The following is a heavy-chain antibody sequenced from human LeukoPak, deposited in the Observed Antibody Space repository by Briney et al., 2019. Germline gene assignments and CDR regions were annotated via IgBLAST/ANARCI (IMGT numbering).Heavy chain of an antibody. CDR2: ISYDGSNK. CDR1: GFTFSSYA. V-gene: IGHV3-30*04. CDR3: ARDRGLTDGYFDY. D-gene: IGHD3/OR15-3a*01. Sequence: GGSLRLSCAASGFTFSSYAMHWVRQAPGKGLEWVAVISYDGSNKYYADSVKGRFTISRDNSKNTLYLQMNSLRAEDTAVYYCARDRGLTDGYFDYWGQGTLVTVSS. J-gene: IGHJ4*02.